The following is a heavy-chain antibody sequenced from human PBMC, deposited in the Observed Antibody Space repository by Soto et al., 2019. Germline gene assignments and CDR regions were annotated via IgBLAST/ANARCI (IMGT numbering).Heavy chain of an antibody. J-gene: IGHJ4*02. CDR3: ASGGWGSSWYEGGSRIDY. V-gene: IGHV3-13*01. D-gene: IGHD6-13*01. CDR1: GFTFSSYD. Sequence: EVQLVESGGGLVQPGGSLRLSCAASGFTFSSYDMHWVRQVTGKGLEWVSAIGAAGDTYYPDSVKGRFTISREKAKNSLYLQMNSLRAEDTAVYYSASGGWGSSWYEGGSRIDYWGQGTLVTVSP. CDR2: IGAAGDT.